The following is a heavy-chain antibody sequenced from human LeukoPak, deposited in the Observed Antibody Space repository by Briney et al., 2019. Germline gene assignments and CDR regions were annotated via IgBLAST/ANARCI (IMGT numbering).Heavy chain of an antibody. Sequence: GGSLRLSCAASGFTFSNAWMTWVRQAPGKGLEWVGRIKSKTDGGTTDYAAPVKGRFTISRDDSKNTLYLQMNSLRAEDTAVYYCARDPRGDFQHWGQGTLVTVSS. CDR2: IKSKTDGGTT. CDR3: ARDPRGDFQH. CDR1: GFTFSNAW. V-gene: IGHV3-15*01. J-gene: IGHJ1*01. D-gene: IGHD3-10*01.